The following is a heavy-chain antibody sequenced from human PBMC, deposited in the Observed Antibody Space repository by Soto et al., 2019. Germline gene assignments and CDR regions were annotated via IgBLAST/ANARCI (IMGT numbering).Heavy chain of an antibody. J-gene: IGHJ4*02. V-gene: IGHV3-30-3*01. Sequence: QVQLVESGGGVVQPGRSLRLSCAASGFTFSSYAMHWVRQAPGKGLEWVAVISYDGSNKYYADSVKGRFTISRDNSKNTLYLQMNSLRAEDTAVYYCARDPHHYESSGSYYFDYWGQGTLVTVSS. CDR3: ARDPHHYESSGSYYFDY. CDR2: ISYDGSNK. CDR1: GFTFSSYA. D-gene: IGHD3-22*01.